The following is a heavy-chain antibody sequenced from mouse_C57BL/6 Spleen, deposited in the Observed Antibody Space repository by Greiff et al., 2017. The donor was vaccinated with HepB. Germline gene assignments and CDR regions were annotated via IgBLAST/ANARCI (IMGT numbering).Heavy chain of an antibody. V-gene: IGHV1-69*01. CDR2: IDPSDSYT. CDR3: ARGGGSGGFAY. CDR1: GYTFTSYW. D-gene: IGHD3-2*02. J-gene: IGHJ3*01. Sequence: QVQLKQPGAELVMPGASVKLSCKASGYTFTSYWMHWVKQRPGQGLEWIGEIDPSDSYTNYNQKFKGKSTLTVDKSSSTAYMQLSSLTSEDSAVYYCARGGGSGGFAYWGQGTLVTVSA.